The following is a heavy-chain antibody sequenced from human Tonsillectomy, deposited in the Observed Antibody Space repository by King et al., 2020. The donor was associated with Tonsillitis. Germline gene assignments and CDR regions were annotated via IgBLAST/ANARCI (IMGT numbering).Heavy chain of an antibody. CDR1: GFTFSDYY. CDR2: ISSSRSYT. Sequence: QLVQSGGGLVKPGGSLRLSCAASGFTFSDYYMSWIRQAPGKGLEWVSYISSSRSYTNYADSVKGRFTISRDNTKNSLYLQMNSLRAEDTAVYYCARSRHPYDGSGPDSDWYFDLWGRGTLVTVS. D-gene: IGHD3-22*01. V-gene: IGHV3-11*06. J-gene: IGHJ2*01. CDR3: ARSRHPYDGSGPDSDWYFDL.